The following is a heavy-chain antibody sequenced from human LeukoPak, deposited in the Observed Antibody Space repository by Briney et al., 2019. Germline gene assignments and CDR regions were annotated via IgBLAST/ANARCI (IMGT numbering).Heavy chain of an antibody. V-gene: IGHV4-61*02. Sequence: SETLSLTCTVSGDSISSGDYYWSWIRQPAGKGLEWIGRISSSGRTNYNPSLKSRVTISVDTSKNQFSLKLGSVTAADTAVYFCARGPYSYDSSGAFDIWGQGTMVTVSS. D-gene: IGHD3-22*01. J-gene: IGHJ3*02. CDR3: ARGPYSYDSSGAFDI. CDR2: ISSSGRT. CDR1: GDSISSGDYY.